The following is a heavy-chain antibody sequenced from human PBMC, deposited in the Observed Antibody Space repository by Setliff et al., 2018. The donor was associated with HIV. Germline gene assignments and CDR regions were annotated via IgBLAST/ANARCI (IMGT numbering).Heavy chain of an antibody. D-gene: IGHD2-2*01. Sequence: KTSETLSLTCTVSGGSISSSSSYWDWIRQPPGKGLEWIGSVFYSGSTYYKPSLKSRVTISVDTSKNQFSLKLSSVTAADTAVYYCARKGYCSSSGCPTPFDFWGQGTLVTVSS. J-gene: IGHJ4*01. CDR3: ARKGYCSSSGCPTPFDF. V-gene: IGHV4-39*07. CDR1: GGSISSSSSY. CDR2: VFYSGST.